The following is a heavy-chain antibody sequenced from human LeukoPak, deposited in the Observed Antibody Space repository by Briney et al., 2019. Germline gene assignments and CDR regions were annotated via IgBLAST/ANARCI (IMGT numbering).Heavy chain of an antibody. CDR2: IYPRDGST. V-gene: IGHV1-46*01. J-gene: IGHJ4*02. CDR1: GYTFTSNY. CDR3: AREQEGFDY. Sequence: GASVTVSCKASGYTFTSNYIHWVRQAPGQGLEWMGMIYPRDGSTSYAQKFQGRVTVTRDKSTSTVHMELSGLRSEDTAVYYCAREQEGFDYWGEGTLVTHSS.